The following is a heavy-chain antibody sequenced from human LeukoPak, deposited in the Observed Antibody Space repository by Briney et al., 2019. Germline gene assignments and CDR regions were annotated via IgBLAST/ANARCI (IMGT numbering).Heavy chain of an antibody. CDR2: IYHSGST. CDR3: ARVGITMVRGVIYRDYYYYMDV. J-gene: IGHJ6*03. CDR1: GGSISSSNW. D-gene: IGHD3-10*01. Sequence: SETLSLTCAVSGGSISSSNWWSWVRQPPGKGLEWIGEIYHSGSTNYNPSLKSRVTISVDKSKNQFSLKLSSVTAADTAVYYCARVGITMVRGVIYRDYYYYMDVWGKGTTVTVSS. V-gene: IGHV4-4*02.